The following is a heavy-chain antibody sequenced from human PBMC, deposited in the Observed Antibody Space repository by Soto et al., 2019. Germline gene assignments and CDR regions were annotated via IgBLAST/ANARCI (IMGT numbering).Heavy chain of an antibody. CDR3: ARDVKLGY. J-gene: IGHJ4*02. V-gene: IGHV4-59*01. Sequence: SETLSLTCGVSGGSITYYYWNWIRQAPGKGLEWIGYIYYSGSTNYNPSLRSRVTISLDMSKNQFSLKLSSVTAADTAVYYCARDVKLGYWGQGTLVTVS. CDR1: GGSITYYY. CDR2: IYYSGST. D-gene: IGHD7-27*01.